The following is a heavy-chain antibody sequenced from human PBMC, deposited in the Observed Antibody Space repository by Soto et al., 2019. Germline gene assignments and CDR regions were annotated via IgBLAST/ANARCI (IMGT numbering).Heavy chain of an antibody. V-gene: IGHV3-30*18. CDR1: GFTFSSYG. CDR3: AKDTREYVAVAGHFDY. Sequence: PGGSLRLSCAASGFTFSSYGMHWVRQAPGKGLEWVAVISYDGSNKYYADSVKGRFTISRDNSKNTLYLQMNSLRAEDTAVYYCAKDTREYVAVAGHFDYWGQGTLVTVSS. D-gene: IGHD6-19*01. CDR2: ISYDGSNK. J-gene: IGHJ4*02.